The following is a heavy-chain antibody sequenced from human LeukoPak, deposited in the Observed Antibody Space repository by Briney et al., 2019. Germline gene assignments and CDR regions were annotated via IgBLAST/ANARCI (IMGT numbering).Heavy chain of an antibody. CDR3: AKVDSTVVTLAANFDY. CDR2: INWNSGSK. V-gene: IGHV3-9*01. CDR1: GFTFDDYA. D-gene: IGHD4-23*01. Sequence: GGSLRLSCAASGFTFDDYAIHWVRQAPGKGLEWVSGINWNSGSKHYAGSVKGRFTISRDNAKNSLYLQMNSLRAEDTALYYCAKVDSTVVTLAANFDYWGQGTLVTVSS. J-gene: IGHJ4*02.